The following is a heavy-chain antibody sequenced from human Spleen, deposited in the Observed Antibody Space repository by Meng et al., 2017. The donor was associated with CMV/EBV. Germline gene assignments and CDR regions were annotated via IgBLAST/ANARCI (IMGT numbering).Heavy chain of an antibody. CDR2: IRSDGTNK. V-gene: IGHV3-30*19. CDR1: GFTFSSYA. D-gene: IGHD1-26*01. Sequence: GESLKISCAASGFTFSSYAMHWVRQAPGQGPEWVAVIRSDGTNKYYIESVKGRFTISRDNSKNTLYLEMSRLRADDTAVYHCTRGLGAVGATPRAYYGMDVWGQGAMVTVSS. CDR3: TRGLGAVGATPRAYYGMDV. J-gene: IGHJ6*02.